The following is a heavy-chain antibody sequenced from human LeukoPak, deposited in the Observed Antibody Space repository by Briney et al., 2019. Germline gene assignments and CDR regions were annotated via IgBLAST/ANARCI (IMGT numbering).Heavy chain of an antibody. CDR2: INSDGSST. D-gene: IGHD7-27*01. V-gene: IGHV3-74*01. Sequence: GGSLRLSCAASGFTFSSYWMHWVRQAPGKGLVWVSRINSDGSSTNYADTVKGRFTISRDNAKNTLYLQVKSLRAEDTAVYYCARGPSGWGSLDSWGQGTLVTVSP. CDR3: ARGPSGWGSLDS. J-gene: IGHJ4*02. CDR1: GFTFSSYW.